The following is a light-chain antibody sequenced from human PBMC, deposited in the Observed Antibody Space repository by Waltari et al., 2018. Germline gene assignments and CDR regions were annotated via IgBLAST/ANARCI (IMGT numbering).Light chain of an antibody. CDR3: MQALQTPWT. CDR1: QSLLHSNGYNY. CDR2: LGS. V-gene: IGKV2-28*01. Sequence: DIVMTQSPLSLPVTSGETASISCRSSQSLLHSNGYNYLDWYLQKPGQSPQLLIYLGSNRASGVPDRFSGSGSGTDFTLKISRVEAEDVGVYYCMQALQTPWTFGQGTKLEIK. J-gene: IGKJ2*01.